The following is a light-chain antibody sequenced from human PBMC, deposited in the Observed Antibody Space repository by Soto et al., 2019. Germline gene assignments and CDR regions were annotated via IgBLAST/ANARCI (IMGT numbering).Light chain of an antibody. Sequence: QSALTQPASVSGSPGQSITISCPGTSSDVGSYNLVSWYQQHPTKAPKLMIYEVNKRPSGVSNRFSGSKSDNTASLTISGRQAEDEADYYCCAYAGSSTLAVFGGGTQLTVL. CDR2: EVN. V-gene: IGLV2-23*02. J-gene: IGLJ7*01. CDR1: SSDVGSYNL. CDR3: CAYAGSSTLAV.